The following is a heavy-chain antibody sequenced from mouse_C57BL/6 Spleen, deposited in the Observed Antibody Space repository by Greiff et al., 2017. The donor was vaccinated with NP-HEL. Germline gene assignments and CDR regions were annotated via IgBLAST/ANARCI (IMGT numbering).Heavy chain of an antibody. CDR3: GAAKAYCSSYGFAY. Sequence: VQLQQSGPELVKPGASVKISCKASGYSFTDYNMNWVKQSNGKSLEWIGVIYPNYGTTSYNQKFKGKATLTVDQSSSTAYKQLNSLTSEDSAVSYCGAAKAYCSSYGFAYWGQGTLVTVSA. V-gene: IGHV1-39*01. CDR2: IYPNYGTT. CDR1: GYSFTDYN. J-gene: IGHJ3*01. D-gene: IGHD1-1*01.